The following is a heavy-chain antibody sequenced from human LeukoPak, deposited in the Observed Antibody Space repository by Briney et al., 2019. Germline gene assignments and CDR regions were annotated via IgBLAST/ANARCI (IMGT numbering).Heavy chain of an antibody. CDR1: GGSISSSSYY. V-gene: IGHV4-39*01. D-gene: IGHD2-2*01. Sequence: SETLSLTCTVSGGSISSSSYYWGWLRQPPGKGLEWFGSIYYSGSTYYNPSLKSRVTISVDTSKNQFSLKLSSVTAADTAVYYCASHSRYCFSTSCEYYFDYWGQGTLVTVSS. CDR2: IYYSGST. J-gene: IGHJ4*02. CDR3: ASHSRYCFSTSCEYYFDY.